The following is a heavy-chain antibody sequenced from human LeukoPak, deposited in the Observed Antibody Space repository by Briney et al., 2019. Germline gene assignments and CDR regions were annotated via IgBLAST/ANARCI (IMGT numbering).Heavy chain of an antibody. V-gene: IGHV3-23*01. CDR1: GFTFSSYA. CDR3: AKFSGWAGWFFDY. CDR2: ISKSGGST. J-gene: IGHJ4*02. Sequence: PGGSLRLSCAASGFTFSSYAISWVRQAPGKGLEWVSAISKSGGSTYYADSVKGRFTISRDNSKNTIYLQMNSLRVEDTAVYYCAKFSGWAGWFFDYWGQETVVTVSS. D-gene: IGHD6-19*01.